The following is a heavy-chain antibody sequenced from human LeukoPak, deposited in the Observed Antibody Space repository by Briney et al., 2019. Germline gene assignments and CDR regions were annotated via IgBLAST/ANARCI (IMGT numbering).Heavy chain of an antibody. Sequence: GESLKISCKGSGYSFTSYWIGWVRQMPGKGLEWMGIIYPGDSDTRYSSSFQGQVTISADKSISTAYLQWSSLKASDTAMYYCARRYSSSSMGGAYYYYYMDVWGKGTTVTVSS. J-gene: IGHJ6*03. V-gene: IGHV5-51*01. D-gene: IGHD6-6*01. CDR3: ARRYSSSSMGGAYYYYYMDV. CDR1: GYSFTSYW. CDR2: IYPGDSDT.